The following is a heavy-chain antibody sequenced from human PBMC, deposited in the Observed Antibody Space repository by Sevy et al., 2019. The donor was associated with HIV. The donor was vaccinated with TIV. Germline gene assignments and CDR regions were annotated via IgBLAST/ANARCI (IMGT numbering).Heavy chain of an antibody. Sequence: ASVKVSCKVSGYTLSRLSMHWVRQGPGKGLEWMGRFDPEDDETIYAQKFQGRVTMTEDTSTDTAYMELSNLRFEDTAVYYCATAKDYYENSGDPFDYWGQGTLVTVSS. CDR3: ATAKDYYENSGDPFDY. J-gene: IGHJ4*02. D-gene: IGHD3-22*01. CDR1: GYTLSRLS. V-gene: IGHV1-24*01. CDR2: FDPEDDET.